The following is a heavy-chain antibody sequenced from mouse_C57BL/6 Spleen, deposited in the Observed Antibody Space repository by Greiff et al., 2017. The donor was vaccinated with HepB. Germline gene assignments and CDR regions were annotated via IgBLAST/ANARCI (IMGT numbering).Heavy chain of an antibody. D-gene: IGHD2-3*01. J-gene: IGHJ4*01. V-gene: IGHV3-6*01. Sequence: EVQLLESGPGLVKPSQSLSLTCSVTGYSITSGYYWNWIRQFPGNKLEWMGYISYDGSNNYNPSLKNRISITRDTSKNQFFLKLNSVTTEDTATYYCASEGDGYYRSMDYWGQGTSVTVSS. CDR1: GYSITSGYY. CDR3: ASEGDGYYRSMDY. CDR2: ISYDGSN.